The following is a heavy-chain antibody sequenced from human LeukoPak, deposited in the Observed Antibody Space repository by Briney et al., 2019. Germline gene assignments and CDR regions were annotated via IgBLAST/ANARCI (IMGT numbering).Heavy chain of an antibody. CDR2: IYSGGST. D-gene: IGHD5-18*01. CDR3: AKDLDTAMAKGGFDY. CDR1: GFTVSSNY. J-gene: IGHJ4*02. V-gene: IGHV3-53*01. Sequence: GGSLRLSCAASGFTVSSNYMSWVRQAPGKGLEWVSVIYSGGSTYYADSVKGRFTISRDNSKNTLYLQMNSLRAEDTAVYYCAKDLDTAMAKGGFDYWGQGTLVTVSS.